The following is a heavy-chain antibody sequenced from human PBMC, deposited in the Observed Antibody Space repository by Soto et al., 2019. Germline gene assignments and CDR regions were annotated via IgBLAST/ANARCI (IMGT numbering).Heavy chain of an antibody. V-gene: IGHV3-30*18. Sequence: QVQLVESGGGVVQPGRSLRLSCAASGFTFSSYGMHWVRQAPGKGLEWVAVISHDGSNKYYADSVKGRFTISRDNSKNTLYLQMNSLRAEDTAVYYCAKDRLIVGATFFDYWGQGTLVTVSS. D-gene: IGHD1-26*01. CDR2: ISHDGSNK. CDR1: GFTFSSYG. CDR3: AKDRLIVGATFFDY. J-gene: IGHJ4*02.